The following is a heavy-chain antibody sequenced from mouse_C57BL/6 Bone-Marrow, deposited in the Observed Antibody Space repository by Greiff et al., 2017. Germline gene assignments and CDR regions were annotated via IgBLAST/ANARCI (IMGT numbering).Heavy chain of an antibody. J-gene: IGHJ1*03. Sequence: EVQLQQSVAELVRPGASVKLSCTASGFNIKNTYMHWVKQRPEQGLEWIGRIAPANGNTKYAPKFPGKATITADPSSNTAYLQLSSLTSEDTAIYYCASLTVVASHYWYFDVWGTGTTVTVSS. V-gene: IGHV14-3*01. CDR1: GFNIKNTY. D-gene: IGHD1-1*01. CDR2: IAPANGNT. CDR3: ASLTVVASHYWYFDV.